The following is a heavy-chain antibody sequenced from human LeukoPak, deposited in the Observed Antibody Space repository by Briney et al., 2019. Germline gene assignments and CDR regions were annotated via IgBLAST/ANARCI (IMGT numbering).Heavy chain of an antibody. Sequence: GGSLRLSCAASGFTFSSYGMSWVRQAPGKGLEWVSAISGSGGSTYYADSVKGRFTISRDNSKNMLYLQMNSLRAEDTAVYYCAKTTAVSRGDGYNLVYYYYYMDVWGKGTTVTISS. CDR2: ISGSGGST. J-gene: IGHJ6*03. V-gene: IGHV3-23*01. D-gene: IGHD5-24*01. CDR1: GFTFSSYG. CDR3: AKTTAVSRGDGYNLVYYYYYMDV.